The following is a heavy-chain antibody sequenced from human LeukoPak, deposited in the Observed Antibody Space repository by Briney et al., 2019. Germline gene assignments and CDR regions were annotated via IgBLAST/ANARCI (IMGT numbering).Heavy chain of an antibody. J-gene: IGHJ4*01. CDR2: ISGYNGNT. D-gene: IGHD5-24*01. CDR1: GYIFSYCG. V-gene: IGHV1-18*01. CDR3: ARVGPHRKMATTRYYFDY. Sequence: GASVKVSCKASGYIFSYCGISWVRQAPGQGREWMGWISGYNGNTYYVQKFQGRVTMTTETSTSTANMELRSLRSDDTAVYYCARVGPHRKMATTRYYFDYWGQGTLVTVSS.